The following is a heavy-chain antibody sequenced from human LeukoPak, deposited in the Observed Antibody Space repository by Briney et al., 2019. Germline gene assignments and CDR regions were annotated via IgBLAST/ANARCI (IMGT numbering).Heavy chain of an antibody. D-gene: IGHD6-13*01. V-gene: IGHV1-8*01. CDR2: MKPNGGTV. Sequence: GASVNVSCKASGYTFTSYDIKWVRRATGQGLESMGWMKPNGGTVGDSKKFQGRVTMTRNNSISTAYMELSSLRSEDTAVYYCARVDWDSSSWYYYYYYMDVWGKGTTVTVSS. CDR1: GYTFTSYD. J-gene: IGHJ6*03. CDR3: ARVDWDSSSWYYYYYYMDV.